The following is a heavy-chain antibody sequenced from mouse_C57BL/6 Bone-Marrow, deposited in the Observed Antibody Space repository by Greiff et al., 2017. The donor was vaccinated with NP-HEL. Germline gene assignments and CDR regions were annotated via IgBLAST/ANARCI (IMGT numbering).Heavy chain of an antibody. Sequence: VQLQQSGAELARPGASVKMSCKASGYTFTSYTMHWVKQRPGPGLEWIGYINPSSGYTKYNQKFKDKATLTADKSSSTAYMQLRSLTSEYSAVYYCARKVYNDFAWFADWGQGTLVTVSA. V-gene: IGHV1-4*01. J-gene: IGHJ3*01. D-gene: IGHD2-4*01. CDR2: INPSSGYT. CDR3: ARKVYNDFAWFAD. CDR1: GYTFTSYT.